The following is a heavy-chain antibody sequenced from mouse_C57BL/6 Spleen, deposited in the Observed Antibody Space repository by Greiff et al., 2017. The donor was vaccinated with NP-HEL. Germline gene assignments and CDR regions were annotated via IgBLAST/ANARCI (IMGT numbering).Heavy chain of an antibody. CDR1: GYTFTSYW. CDR3: AISPSWWYFDV. Sequence: QVQLKQPGAELVKPGASVKVSCKASGYTFTSYWMHWVKQRPGQGLEWIGRIHPSDSDTNYNQKFKGKATLTVDKSSSTAYMQLSSLTSEDSAVYYCAISPSWWYFDVWGTGTTVTVSS. V-gene: IGHV1-74*01. J-gene: IGHJ1*03. CDR2: IHPSDSDT.